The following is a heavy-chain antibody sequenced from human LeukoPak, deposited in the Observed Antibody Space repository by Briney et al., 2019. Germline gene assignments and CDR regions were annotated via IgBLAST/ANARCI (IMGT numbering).Heavy chain of an antibody. J-gene: IGHJ4*02. CDR3: ARDSNADYDFWSGFIQYYFDY. V-gene: IGHV4-4*07. CDR2: IYTSGST. Sequence: SETLSLTCTVSGGSISSYYWSWIRQPAGKGLEWIGRIYTSGSTNYNPSLKSRVTMSVDTSKNQFSLKLSSVTAADTAVYYCARDSNADYDFWSGFIQYYFDYWGPGTLVTVSS. CDR1: GGSISSYY. D-gene: IGHD3-3*01.